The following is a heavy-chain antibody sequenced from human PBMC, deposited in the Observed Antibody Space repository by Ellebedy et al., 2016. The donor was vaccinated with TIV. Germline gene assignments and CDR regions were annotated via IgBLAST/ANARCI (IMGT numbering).Heavy chain of an antibody. J-gene: IGHJ5*02. D-gene: IGHD3-10*01. V-gene: IGHV4-34*01. Sequence: SETLSLTCAVYGGSFSGYYLLWIPQPPGKVLDWMWDINHSGSTNYNPSLKSRVTVSLDTSKNPLSLKLRSVTAADTAVYYCATVRISMVRGDFPLPLLDPWGQGTLVTVSS. CDR3: ATVRISMVRGDFPLPLLDP. CDR2: INHSGST. CDR1: GGSFSGYY.